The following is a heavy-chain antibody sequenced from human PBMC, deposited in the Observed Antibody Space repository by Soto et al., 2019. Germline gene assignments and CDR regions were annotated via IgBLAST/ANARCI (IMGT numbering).Heavy chain of an antibody. V-gene: IGHV1-18*01. CDR1: GYTFTSYG. J-gene: IGHJ6*03. D-gene: IGHD3-10*01. CDR3: ARTPMVRGVHTYYYYYMDV. CDR2: ISAYNGNT. Sequence: ASVKVSCKASGYTFTSYGISWVRQAPGQGLEWMGWISAYNGNTNYAQKLQGRVTMTTDTSTSTAYMELRSLRSDDTAVYYCARTPMVRGVHTYYYYYMDVWGKGTTVTVSS.